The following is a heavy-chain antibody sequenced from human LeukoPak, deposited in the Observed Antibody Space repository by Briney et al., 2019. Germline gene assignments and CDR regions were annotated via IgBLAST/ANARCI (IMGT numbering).Heavy chain of an antibody. CDR3: ARWGYDFWSGYQHQRVFDY. J-gene: IGHJ4*02. Sequence: SETLSLTCAVYGGSFSGYYWSWIRQPPGKGLECIGEINHSGSTNYNPSLKSRVTISVDTSKNQFSLKLSSVTAADTAVYYCARWGYDFWSGYQHQRVFDYWGQGTLVTVSS. CDR2: INHSGST. D-gene: IGHD3-3*01. V-gene: IGHV4-34*01. CDR1: GGSFSGYY.